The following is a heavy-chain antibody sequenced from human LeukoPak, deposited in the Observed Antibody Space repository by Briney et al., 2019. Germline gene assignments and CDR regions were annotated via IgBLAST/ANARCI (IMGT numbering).Heavy chain of an antibody. Sequence: PSETLSLTCAVYGGSFSGYYWSWIRQPPGKGLEWIGEINHSGSANYNPSPKSRVTISVDTSKNQFSLKLSSVTAADTAVYYCARGGRGIQLWKYFDYWGQGTLVTVSS. D-gene: IGHD5-18*01. V-gene: IGHV4-34*01. CDR1: GGSFSGYY. CDR2: INHSGSA. CDR3: ARGGRGIQLWKYFDY. J-gene: IGHJ4*02.